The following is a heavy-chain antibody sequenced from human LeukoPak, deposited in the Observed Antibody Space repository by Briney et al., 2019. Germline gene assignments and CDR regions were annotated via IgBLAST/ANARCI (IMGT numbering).Heavy chain of an antibody. D-gene: IGHD4-11*01. J-gene: IGHJ3*02. CDR1: GGSISSGGYY. Sequence: SETLSLTRTVSGGSISSGGYYWSWIRQPAGKGLEWIGRIFTSGSTNYNASLKSRVTMSVDTSKNQFSLKLRSVTAADTAVYYCARAPVTVKDSFDIWGQGTMVTVSS. CDR3: ARAPVTVKDSFDI. V-gene: IGHV4-61*02. CDR2: IFTSGST.